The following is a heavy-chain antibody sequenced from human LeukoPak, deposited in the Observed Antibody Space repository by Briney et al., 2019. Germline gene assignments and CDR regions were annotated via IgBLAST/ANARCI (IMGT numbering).Heavy chain of an antibody. D-gene: IGHD5-18*01. J-gene: IGHJ4*02. Sequence: SETLSHTCTVSGGSISSGSYYWSWIRQPAGKGLEWIGRIYTSGSTNYNPSLKSRVTISVDTSKNQFSLKLSSVTAADTAVYYCASGYSYHPFDSWGQGTLVTVSS. CDR2: IYTSGST. CDR1: GGSISSGSYY. V-gene: IGHV4-61*02. CDR3: ASGYSYHPFDS.